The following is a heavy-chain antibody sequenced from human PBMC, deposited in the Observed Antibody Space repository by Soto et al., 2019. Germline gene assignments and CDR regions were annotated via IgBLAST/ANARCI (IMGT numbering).Heavy chain of an antibody. Sequence: QVQLVQSGAEVKKPGSSVKVSCKASGGTFSSYTISWVRQAPGQGLEWMGRIIPILGIANYAQKFQGRVTITADKSTSTAYMELSSLRSEDTAVYYCARESCSSTSCYLEDYYYYGMDVWGQGTTVTVSS. D-gene: IGHD2-2*01. CDR3: ARESCSSTSCYLEDYYYYGMDV. CDR2: IIPILGIA. J-gene: IGHJ6*02. CDR1: GGTFSSYT. V-gene: IGHV1-69*08.